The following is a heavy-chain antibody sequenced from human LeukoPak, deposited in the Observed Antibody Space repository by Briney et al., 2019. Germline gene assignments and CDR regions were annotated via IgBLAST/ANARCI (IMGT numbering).Heavy chain of an antibody. CDR2: INPSGGST. D-gene: IGHD3/OR15-3a*01. CDR1: GYTFTSYY. Sequence: ASVKVSCKASGYTFTSYYMHWVRQAPGQGLEWMGIINPSGGSTTYAQNFQGRVTMTRDTSTSAVYMELSSLRSEDTAVYYCARDPALDYGDWGQGTLVTVSS. CDR3: ARDPALDYGD. J-gene: IGHJ4*02. V-gene: IGHV1-46*01.